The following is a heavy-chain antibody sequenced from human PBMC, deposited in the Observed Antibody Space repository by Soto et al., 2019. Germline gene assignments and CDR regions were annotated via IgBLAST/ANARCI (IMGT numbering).Heavy chain of an antibody. D-gene: IGHD1-1*01. CDR3: ARRRTGTTPCYGMDV. CDR1: GFTFSSYW. Sequence: SLRLSCAASGFTFSSYWMSWVRQAPGKGLEWVANIKQDGSEKYYVDSVKGRFTISRDNAKNSLYLQMNSLRAEDTAVYYCARRRTGTTPCYGMDVWGQGTTVTVSS. CDR2: IKQDGSEK. J-gene: IGHJ6*02. V-gene: IGHV3-7*03.